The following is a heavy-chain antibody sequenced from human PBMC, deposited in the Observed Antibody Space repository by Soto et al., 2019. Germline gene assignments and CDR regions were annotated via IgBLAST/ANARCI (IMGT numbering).Heavy chain of an antibody. CDR3: VKDVCYWKLPDH. V-gene: IGHV3-9*01. CDR2: ISWNSGTI. D-gene: IGHD3-10*01. Sequence: EVNLVESGGGLVQPGRSLRLSCAASGFTFDDYTMQWVRQAPGTGLEWVSGISWNSGTIGYADSVKGRFTISRDNARNSLDLQMSCLRAEESALYYCVKDVCYWKLPDHGGQGIRVTVSS. J-gene: IGHJ4*02. CDR1: GFTFDDYT.